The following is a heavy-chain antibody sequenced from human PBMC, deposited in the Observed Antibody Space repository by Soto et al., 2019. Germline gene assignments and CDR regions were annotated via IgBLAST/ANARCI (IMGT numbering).Heavy chain of an antibody. Sequence: ASVKVSCKVSGYTLTELSMHWVRQAPGKGLEWMGGFDPEDGETIYAQKFQGRVTMTEDTSTDTAYMELSSLRSEDTAVYYCATGAVDYYGSGSYYFEYWGQGTLVTVLL. CDR2: FDPEDGET. D-gene: IGHD3-10*01. J-gene: IGHJ4*02. CDR1: GYTLTELS. V-gene: IGHV1-24*01. CDR3: ATGAVDYYGSGSYYFEY.